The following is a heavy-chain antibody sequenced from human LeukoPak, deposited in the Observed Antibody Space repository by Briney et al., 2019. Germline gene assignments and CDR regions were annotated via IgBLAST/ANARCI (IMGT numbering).Heavy chain of an antibody. CDR1: GFTFSSYS. D-gene: IGHD2-2*01. CDR3: AKDHVDWPKHCSSTSCYDRAFDY. V-gene: IGHV3-30*02. Sequence: GGSLRLSCAASGFTFSSYSMNWVRQAPGKGLEWVAFIRYDGSNKYYADSVKGRFTISRDNSKNTLYLQMNSLRAEDTAVYYCAKDHVDWPKHCSSTSCYDRAFDYWGQGTLVTVSS. CDR2: IRYDGSNK. J-gene: IGHJ4*02.